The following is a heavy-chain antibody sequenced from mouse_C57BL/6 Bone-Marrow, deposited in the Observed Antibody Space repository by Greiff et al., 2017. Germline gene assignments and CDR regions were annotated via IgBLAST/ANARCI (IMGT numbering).Heavy chain of an antibody. Sequence: LQQSGPGILQPSQTLSLTCSFSGFSLSTFGMGVGWIRQPSGKGLEWLARIWWDDDKYYNPALKSRLTISKDTSKNQVFLKIANVDTADTATYYCARDYGSSTRYFDVWGTGTTVTVSS. CDR3: ARDYGSSTRYFDV. CDR1: GFSLSTFGMG. J-gene: IGHJ1*03. CDR2: IWWDDDK. D-gene: IGHD1-1*01. V-gene: IGHV8-8*01.